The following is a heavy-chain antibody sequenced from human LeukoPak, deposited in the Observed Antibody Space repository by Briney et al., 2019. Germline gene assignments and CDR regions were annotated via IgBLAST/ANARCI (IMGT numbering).Heavy chain of an antibody. Sequence: ASVKVSCKVSGYTLTELSMHWVRQAPGKGLEWMGGFDPEDGETIYAQKFQGRVTMTEDTSTDTAYMELRSLRSEDTAVYYCATSRLVVTDIPGYFVYWGQGTLVTVSS. D-gene: IGHD2-21*02. V-gene: IGHV1-24*01. CDR3: ATSRLVVTDIPGYFVY. J-gene: IGHJ4*02. CDR2: FDPEDGET. CDR1: GYTLTELS.